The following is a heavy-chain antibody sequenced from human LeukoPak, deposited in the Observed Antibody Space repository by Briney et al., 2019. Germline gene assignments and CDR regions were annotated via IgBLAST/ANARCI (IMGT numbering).Heavy chain of an antibody. CDR3: ARAGGYCSGGSCYWFDP. Sequence: ASVKVSCKASGGTFTGNYMHWVRQAPGQGLEWMGRINPNSGGTNYAQKFQGRVTMTKDTSISTAYMELSRLRSDDTAVYYWARAGGYCSGGSCYWFDPWGQGTLVSVSS. V-gene: IGHV1-2*06. CDR2: INPNSGGT. J-gene: IGHJ5*02. D-gene: IGHD2-15*01. CDR1: GGTFTGNY.